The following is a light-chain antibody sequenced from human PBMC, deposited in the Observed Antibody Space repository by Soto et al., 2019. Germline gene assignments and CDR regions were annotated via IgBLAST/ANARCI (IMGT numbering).Light chain of an antibody. Sequence: IQMTQSPSTLAASVGDRVTITCRASQSISSWLAWYQQKPGKAPKLLIYKASSLESGVPSRFSGRGSGTEFTLTISSLQPDDFATYYCQQYNSYRTFGQGTKVEIK. V-gene: IGKV1-5*03. J-gene: IGKJ1*01. CDR1: QSISSW. CDR2: KAS. CDR3: QQYNSYRT.